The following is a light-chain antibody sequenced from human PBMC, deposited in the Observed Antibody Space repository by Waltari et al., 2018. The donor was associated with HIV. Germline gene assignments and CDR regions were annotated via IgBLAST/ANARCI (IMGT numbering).Light chain of an antibody. CDR2: GAS. CDR3: QQANSFPRT. J-gene: IGKJ2*01. V-gene: IGKV1-12*01. CDR1: QGVSRW. Sequence: DVQMTQSPSSISASVGDRVTITCRASQGVSRWLAWYQQRPGGAPKLLIYGASTLQSGVPSRFGGSGSGTEFTLTISSLQPEDFATYFCQQANSFPRTFGRGTKIEIK.